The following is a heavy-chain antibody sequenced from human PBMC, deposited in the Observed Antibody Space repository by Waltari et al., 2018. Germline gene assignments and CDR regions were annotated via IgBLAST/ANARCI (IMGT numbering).Heavy chain of an antibody. Sequence: QVQLVESGGGVVQPGRSLRLSCASSGFTFSSYGMHWVRQAPGKGLEWVAVISYDGSNKYYADSVKGRFTISRDNSKNTLYLQMNSLRAEDTAVYYWATPGRGGGAFDIWGQGTMVTVSS. J-gene: IGHJ3*02. CDR3: ATPGRGGGAFDI. D-gene: IGHD1-26*01. CDR2: ISYDGSNK. CDR1: GFTFSSYG. V-gene: IGHV3-30*03.